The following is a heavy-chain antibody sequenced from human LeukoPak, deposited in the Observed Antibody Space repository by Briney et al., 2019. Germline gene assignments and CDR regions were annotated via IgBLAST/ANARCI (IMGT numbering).Heavy chain of an antibody. CDR1: GYTFTGFF. V-gene: IGHV1-2*02. CDR3: ARWGELTGVGN. D-gene: IGHD1-7*01. J-gene: IGHJ4*02. Sequence: GASVKVSCKASGYTFTGFFMNWVRQAPGQGLEWMGRINPNSGDTSYAQKFQGRVTMTRDTSITTAYMDLSSLTSDDTAMYYCARWGELTGVGNWGQGTLVTVLS. CDR2: INPNSGDT.